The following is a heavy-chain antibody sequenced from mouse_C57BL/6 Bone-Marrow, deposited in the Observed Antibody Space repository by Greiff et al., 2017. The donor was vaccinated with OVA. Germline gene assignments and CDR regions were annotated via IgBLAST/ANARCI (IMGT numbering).Heavy chain of an antibody. CDR2: INPYNGGT. V-gene: IGHV1-19*01. CDR1: GYTFTDYY. CDR3: ARWNMEGGFDY. D-gene: IGHD1-1*02. J-gene: IGHJ2*01. Sequence: VQLQQSGPVLVKPGASVKMSCKASGYTFTDYYMNWVKQSHGKSLEWIGVINPYNGGTSYNQTFKGKATLTVDKSSSTAYMELNSLTSEDSAVYYCARWNMEGGFDYWGQGTTLTVSS.